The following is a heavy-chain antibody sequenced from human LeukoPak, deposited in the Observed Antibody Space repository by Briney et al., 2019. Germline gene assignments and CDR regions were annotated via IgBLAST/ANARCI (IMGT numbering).Heavy chain of an antibody. CDR3: VRDRSGSYPYYFDF. J-gene: IGHJ4*02. D-gene: IGHD1-26*01. CDR1: GFTVSSNY. CDR2: ISSRSSYI. Sequence: GGSLRLSCAASGFTVSSNYMSWVRQAPGKGLEWVSSISSRSSYISYADSVKGRFTISRDNAKNSLYLEMNSLRAEDTAVYYCVRDRSGSYPYYFDFWGQGTLLTASS. V-gene: IGHV3-21*01.